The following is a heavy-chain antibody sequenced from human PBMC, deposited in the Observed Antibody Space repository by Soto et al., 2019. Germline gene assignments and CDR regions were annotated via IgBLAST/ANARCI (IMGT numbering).Heavy chain of an antibody. J-gene: IGHJ4*02. CDR3: ARVSPHYYDSSGYYYD. Sequence: ASVKVSCKASGGTFSSYAISWVRQAPGQGLEWMGGIIPIFGTANYAQKFQGRVTITADESTSTAYMELSSLRSEDTAVYYCARVSPHYYDSSGYYYDWGQGTLVTVSS. V-gene: IGHV1-69*13. CDR1: GGTFSSYA. CDR2: IIPIFGTA. D-gene: IGHD3-22*01.